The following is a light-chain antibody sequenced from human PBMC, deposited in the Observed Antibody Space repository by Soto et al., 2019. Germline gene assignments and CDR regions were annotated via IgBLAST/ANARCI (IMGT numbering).Light chain of an antibody. Sequence: DIQMTQSPSSLSASVGDRVSITCQASQAIRNFLAWYQQKAGEAPKLLIYDVSNLETGVPPRFSGSGSGTDFTFTISSLHPEDFAAYYCQQYDLVPPTFGQGTKVEVK. CDR1: QAIRNF. CDR2: DVS. CDR3: QQYDLVPPT. V-gene: IGKV1-33*01. J-gene: IGKJ1*01.